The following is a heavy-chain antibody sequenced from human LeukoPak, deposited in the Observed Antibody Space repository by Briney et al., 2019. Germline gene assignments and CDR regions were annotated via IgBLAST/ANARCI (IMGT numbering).Heavy chain of an antibody. CDR1: GFTFSSYE. V-gene: IGHV3-48*03. Sequence: GGSLRLSCAASGFTFSSYEMNWVRQAPGKGLEWVSYISSSGSTIYYADSVKGRFTISRDNAKNSLYLQMNSLRAEDTAVYYCARGMMVLDTYYYDSSGYYGMNDAFDIWGQGTMVTVSS. J-gene: IGHJ3*02. D-gene: IGHD3-22*01. CDR2: ISSSGSTI. CDR3: ARGMMVLDTYYYDSSGYYGMNDAFDI.